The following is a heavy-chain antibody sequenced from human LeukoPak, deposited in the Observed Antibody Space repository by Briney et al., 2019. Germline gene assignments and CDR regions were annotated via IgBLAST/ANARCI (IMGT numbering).Heavy chain of an antibody. V-gene: IGHV3-53*01. J-gene: IGHJ4*02. Sequence: PGGSLRLSCAASAFTVSSNYMSWVRQAPGKGLEWVSIISGDGNTYYTDSVKGRFTVSRDGSKNTIYLQMNTLRPEDTAVYYCAGVPGSGWYWYWGQGTLVTVSS. D-gene: IGHD6-19*01. CDR2: ISGDGNT. CDR1: AFTVSSNY. CDR3: AGVPGSGWYWY.